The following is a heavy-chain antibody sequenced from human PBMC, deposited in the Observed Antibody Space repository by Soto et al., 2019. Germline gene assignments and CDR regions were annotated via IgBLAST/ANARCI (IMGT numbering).Heavy chain of an antibody. CDR1: GGSISSYY. CDR2: IYYSGST. CDR3: ASHRAIAAAGIGWFDP. V-gene: IGHV4-59*08. Sequence: SETLSLTCTVSGGSISSYYWSWIRQPPGKGLEWIGYIYYSGSTNYNPSLKSRVTISVDTSKNQFSLKLSSVTAADTAVYYCASHRAIAAAGIGWFDPWGQGTLVTVPS. J-gene: IGHJ5*02. D-gene: IGHD6-13*01.